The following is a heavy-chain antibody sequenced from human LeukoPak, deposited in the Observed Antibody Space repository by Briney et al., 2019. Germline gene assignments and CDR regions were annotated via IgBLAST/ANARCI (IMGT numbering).Heavy chain of an antibody. CDR1: GLTFSSSA. CDR2: IVVGSGNT. V-gene: IGHV1-58*01. D-gene: IGHD1-26*01. J-gene: IGHJ4*02. CDR3: AAGKHRGRYSLDY. Sequence: ASVKVSCKASGLTFSSSAVQWVRQARGQRLEWIGWIVVGSGNTHYAQKLQERVIITRDMSTNTAYMELSSLRSEDTAVYYCAAGKHRGRYSLDYWGQGTQVTVSS.